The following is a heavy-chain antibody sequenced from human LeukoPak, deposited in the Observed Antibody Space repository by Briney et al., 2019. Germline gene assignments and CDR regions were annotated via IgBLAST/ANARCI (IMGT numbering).Heavy chain of an antibody. J-gene: IGHJ4*02. CDR3: AKGDDLFDS. Sequence: GGSLRLSCAASGFTFSSYWMSWVRQAPGKGLEWVANIKQDGSEKYYVDSVKGRFTISRDNSKNTLYLQMNSLRAEDTAVYYCAKGDDLFDSWGQGTLVTVSS. CDR2: IKQDGSEK. V-gene: IGHV3-7*03. CDR1: GFTFSSYW. D-gene: IGHD3-16*01.